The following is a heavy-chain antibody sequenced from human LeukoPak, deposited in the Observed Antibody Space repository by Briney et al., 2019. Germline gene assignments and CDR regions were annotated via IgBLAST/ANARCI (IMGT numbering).Heavy chain of an antibody. CDR2: IYYTGDT. J-gene: IGHJ5*02. CDR3: ARRDYGVPFDP. V-gene: IGHV4-39*01. CDR1: GGSISSSSHY. Sequence: SETLSPTCTVSGGSISSSSHYWGWIRQPPGRGLEWIATIYYTGDTYYNPSLQSRVTISADTSRNQFSLTLSSVTATDTAVYYCARRDYGVPFDPWGPGTLVTVSS. D-gene: IGHD4-17*01.